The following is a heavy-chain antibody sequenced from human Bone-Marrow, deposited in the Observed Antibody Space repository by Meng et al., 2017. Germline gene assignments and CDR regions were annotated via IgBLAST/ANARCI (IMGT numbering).Heavy chain of an antibody. Sequence: VQLLSFGGGWAKPGGSLRLSCEGSGFTFSNSDRTWVRQVPGKRLEWVGRIKSKPDGETIDYAAPVKGRFTISRDDSKNTVYLKMNSLKTEDTAVYYCSGHIDYWGQGTLVTVSS. J-gene: IGHJ4*02. D-gene: IGHD5-12*01. CDR3: SGHIDY. CDR2: IKSKPDGETI. CDR1: GFTFSNSD. V-gene: IGHV3-15*01.